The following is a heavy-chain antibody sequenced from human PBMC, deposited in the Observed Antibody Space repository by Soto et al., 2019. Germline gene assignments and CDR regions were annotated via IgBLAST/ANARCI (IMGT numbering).Heavy chain of an antibody. CDR3: ARGRRASY. CDR1: GGSFSGYY. CDR2: INHSGST. V-gene: IGHV4-34*01. J-gene: IGHJ4*02. Sequence: ETLSLTCAVYGGSFSGYYWSWIRQPPGKGLEWIGEINHSGSTNYNPSLKSRVTISVDTSKNQFSLKLSSVTAADTAVYYCARGRRASYWGQGTLVTVSS.